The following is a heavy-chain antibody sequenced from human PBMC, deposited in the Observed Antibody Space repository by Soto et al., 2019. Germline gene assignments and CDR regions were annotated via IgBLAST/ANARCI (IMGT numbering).Heavy chain of an antibody. D-gene: IGHD3-10*01. V-gene: IGHV1-18*01. CDR1: GYTFTNYD. J-gene: IGHJ6*02. CDR2: ISTYTGNT. Sequence: QVHLVQSGAEVKKPGASVKVSCKASGYTFTNYDINWVRQAPGQGLEWMGWISTYTGNTNYAQKLQGRVTMTTDPSTITAYMELRSLRSDDTAVYYCARGYYYGSGRPTPGGMDVWGQGTTVTVSS. CDR3: ARGYYYGSGRPTPGGMDV.